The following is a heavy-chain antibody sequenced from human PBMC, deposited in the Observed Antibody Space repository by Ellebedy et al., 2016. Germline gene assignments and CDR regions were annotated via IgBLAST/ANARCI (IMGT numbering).Heavy chain of an antibody. V-gene: IGHV3-30*18. Sequence: GESLKISXAASGFTFSSYGMHWVRQAPGKGLEWVAVISFDGSTKYYADSVKGRFTISRDNSKNTLFLHMNSLRAEDTAVYYCAKGGLGSSLKDYWGQGTLVTVSS. CDR2: ISFDGSTK. D-gene: IGHD6-13*01. CDR1: GFTFSSYG. J-gene: IGHJ4*02. CDR3: AKGGLGSSLKDY.